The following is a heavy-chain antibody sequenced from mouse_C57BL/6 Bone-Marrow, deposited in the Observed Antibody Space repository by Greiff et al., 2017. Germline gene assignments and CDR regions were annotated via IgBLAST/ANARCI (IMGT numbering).Heavy chain of an antibody. CDR3: DRTVTSDWYFDV. D-gene: IGHD2-2*01. CDR2: IWTGGGT. V-gene: IGHV2-9-1*01. J-gene: IGHJ1*03. CDR1: GFSLTSYA. Sequence: QVQLKESGPGLVAPSQRLSITCTVSGFSLTSYAISWVRQPPGKGLEWLGVIWTGGGTNYHSALKSRLSISKDNSKSQVFLKMNSMQTDDTDRYYCDRTVTSDWYFDVWGTGTTVTVSS.